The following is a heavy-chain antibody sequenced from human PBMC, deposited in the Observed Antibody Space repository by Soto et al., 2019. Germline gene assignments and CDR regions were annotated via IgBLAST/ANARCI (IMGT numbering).Heavy chain of an antibody. CDR3: VSWMSAHFDY. V-gene: IGHV3-23*01. J-gene: IGHJ4*02. CDR1: QFTFGGLG. Sequence: LLESGGGFVQPGGSVRLSCAAPQFTFGGLGLSWVRQSPGRGLEWVATISRDEDNTHYADSVNGRFTISKDRSTNTLHLHMASLRAEDTAMYYCVSWMSAHFDYWGRGTLVTVSS. CDR2: ISRDEDNT. D-gene: IGHD2-2*03.